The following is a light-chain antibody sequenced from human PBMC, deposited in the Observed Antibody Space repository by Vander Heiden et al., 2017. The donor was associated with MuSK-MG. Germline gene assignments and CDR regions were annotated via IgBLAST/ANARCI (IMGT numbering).Light chain of an antibody. J-gene: IGKJ1*01. V-gene: IGKV3-15*01. CDR3: QQDNSWPQT. Sequence: EIVMTQSPATLSVSPGVRATVSCRASQTVSTNLAWYQQKPGQAPRLLIYGASTRATGIPARFSGSGSGSEFTLTISSLQSEDFAVYYFQQDNSWPQTFGQGTKVEVK. CDR1: QTVSTN. CDR2: GAS.